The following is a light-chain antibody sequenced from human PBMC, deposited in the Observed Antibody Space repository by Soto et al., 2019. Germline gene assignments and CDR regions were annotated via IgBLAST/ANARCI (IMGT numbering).Light chain of an antibody. V-gene: IGKV3-11*01. CDR3: QQRINWPPIT. CDR2: DAS. J-gene: IGKJ1*01. Sequence: ETVLTQSPATLAISPVERATLSCRTSQCVSSYLAWYQQKPGQAPRLLIYDASNRATGIPARFSGSGSGTDFTLTISSREPEDFAVSYCQQRINWPPITFGQGTKVDIK. CDR1: QCVSSY.